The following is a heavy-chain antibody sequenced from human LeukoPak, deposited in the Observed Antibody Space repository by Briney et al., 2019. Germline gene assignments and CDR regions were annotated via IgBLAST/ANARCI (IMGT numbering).Heavy chain of an antibody. D-gene: IGHD2-15*01. Sequence: SETLSLTCTVSGGSISSGDYYWSWIRQPPGTGLEWIGYIYYSGSTYYNPSLKSRVTISVDTSKNQFSQKLSSVTAADTAVYYCARGYVVAATFDYWGQGTLVTVSS. CDR1: GGSISSGDYY. CDR2: IYYSGST. V-gene: IGHV4-30-4*01. J-gene: IGHJ4*02. CDR3: ARGYVVAATFDY.